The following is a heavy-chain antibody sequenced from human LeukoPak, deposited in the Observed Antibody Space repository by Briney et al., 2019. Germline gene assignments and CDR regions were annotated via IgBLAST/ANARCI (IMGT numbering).Heavy chain of an antibody. D-gene: IGHD1-26*01. CDR3: TRGSLSGSSRDY. CDR1: GYTFTSYD. J-gene: IGHJ4*02. CDR2: MNPNTGDT. Sequence: ASVKVSCKASGYTFTSYDFNWVRQATGQGLEWMGWMNPNTGDTGYAQKFQGRVTMTRNSSIDTAYMELSGLRSEDTAVYYCTRGSLSGSSRDYWGQGTLLTVSS. V-gene: IGHV1-8*01.